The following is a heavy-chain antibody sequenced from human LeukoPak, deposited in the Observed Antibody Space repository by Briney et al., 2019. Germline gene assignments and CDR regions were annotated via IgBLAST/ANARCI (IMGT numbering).Heavy chain of an antibody. Sequence: PGRSLRLSCTASGFTFSNYGMHWVRQAPGKGREWVANIKQDGSEKYYVDSVKGRFTISRDNAKNSLYLQMNSLRAEDTAVYYCARVKASSGSGSYRYWGQGTLVTVSS. CDR2: IKQDGSEK. CDR1: GFTFSNYG. D-gene: IGHD1-26*01. CDR3: ARVKASSGSGSYRY. J-gene: IGHJ4*02. V-gene: IGHV3-7*01.